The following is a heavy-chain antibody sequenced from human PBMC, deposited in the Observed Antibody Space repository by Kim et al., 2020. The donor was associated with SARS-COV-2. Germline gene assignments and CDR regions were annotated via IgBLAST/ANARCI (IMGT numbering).Heavy chain of an antibody. CDR1: GGSISSSSYY. J-gene: IGHJ5*02. V-gene: IGHV4-39*01. CDR2: IYYSGST. D-gene: IGHD3-3*01. Sequence: SETLSLTCTVSGGSISSSSYYWGWIRQPPGKGLEWIGSIYYSGSTYYNPSLKSRVTISVDTSKNQFSLKLSSVTAADTAVYYCACLVGTSSTYYDFWSGYLVGNWFDPWGQGTLVTVSS. CDR3: ACLVGTSSTYYDFWSGYLVGNWFDP.